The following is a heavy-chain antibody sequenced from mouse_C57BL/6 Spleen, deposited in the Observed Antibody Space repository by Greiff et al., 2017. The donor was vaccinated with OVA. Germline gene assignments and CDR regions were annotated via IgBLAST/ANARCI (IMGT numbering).Heavy chain of an antibody. Sequence: QVQLKQPGAELVRPGSSVKLSCKASGYTFTSYWMHWVKQRPIQGLEWIGNIDPSDSETHYNQKFKDKATLTVDKSSSTAYMQLSSLTSEDSAVYYCAREDYSKGGFAYWGQGTLVTVSA. CDR1: GYTFTSYW. CDR3: AREDYSKGGFAY. D-gene: IGHD2-5*01. CDR2: IDPSDSET. J-gene: IGHJ3*01. V-gene: IGHV1-52*01.